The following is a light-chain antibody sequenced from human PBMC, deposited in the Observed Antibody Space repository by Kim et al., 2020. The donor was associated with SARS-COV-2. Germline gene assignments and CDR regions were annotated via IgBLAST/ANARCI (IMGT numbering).Light chain of an antibody. V-gene: IGLV3-1*01. CDR2: QDT. J-gene: IGLJ1*01. CDR3: QAWDSSTYV. Sequence: SYELTQPPSVSMSPGQTVSINCSGDRLGDKYACWYQQKPGQSPVLVIYQDTKRPSGIPELFSGSNSGNTATLTISGTQALDEADYYCQAWDSSTYVFGPG. CDR1: RLGDKY.